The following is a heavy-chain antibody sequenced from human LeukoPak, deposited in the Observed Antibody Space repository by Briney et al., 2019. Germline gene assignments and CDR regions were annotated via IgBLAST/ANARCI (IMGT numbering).Heavy chain of an antibody. CDR2: ISYAGSNE. Sequence: PGGSLRLSCAASGFTFSSYGVHWVRQAPGKGLEWVAVISYAGSNEYYADSVKGRFTISRDNSENTLYLQMNSLRPEDTAVYYCAKDIHEEGAEYFQHWGQGTLVTVSS. CDR1: GFTFSSYG. V-gene: IGHV3-30*18. CDR3: AKDIHEEGAEYFQH. J-gene: IGHJ1*01.